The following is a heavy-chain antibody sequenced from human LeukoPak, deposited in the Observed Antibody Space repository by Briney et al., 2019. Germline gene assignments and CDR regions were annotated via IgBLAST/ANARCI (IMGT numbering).Heavy chain of an antibody. Sequence: ASVTVSCKASGYTFTSYAMHWVRQAPGQRLEWMGWINAGNGNTKYSQKFQGRVTITRDTSASTAYMELSSLRSEDTAVYYCARGSDDYGSGSYYSYWGQGTLVTVSS. CDR2: INAGNGNT. CDR3: ARGSDDYGSGSYYSY. J-gene: IGHJ4*02. V-gene: IGHV1-3*01. D-gene: IGHD3-10*01. CDR1: GYTFTSYA.